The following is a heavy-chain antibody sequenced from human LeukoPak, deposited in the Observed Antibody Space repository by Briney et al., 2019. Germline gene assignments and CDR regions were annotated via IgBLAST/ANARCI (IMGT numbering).Heavy chain of an antibody. CDR3: ARGQPGSIAAPPYYYYYMDV. D-gene: IGHD6-6*01. CDR2: IIPIFGTA. Sequence: SVKVSCKASGGTFSSYAISWVRQAPGQGLEWMGGIIPIFGTANYAQKFQGRVTITTDESTSTAYMELSSLRSEDTAVYYCARGQPGSIAAPPYYYYYMDVWGKGTTVTVSS. J-gene: IGHJ6*03. V-gene: IGHV1-69*05. CDR1: GGTFSSYA.